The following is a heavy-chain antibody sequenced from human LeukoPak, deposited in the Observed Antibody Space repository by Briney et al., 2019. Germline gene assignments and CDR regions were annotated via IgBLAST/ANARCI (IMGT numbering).Heavy chain of an antibody. CDR1: GYTFTNYG. D-gene: IGHD3-10*01. V-gene: IGHV1-18*01. CDR3: ARVHSGVISVVLRDGDAFDM. Sequence: GASVKVSCKPSGYTFTNYGISWVRQAPGQGLEWMGWISAYNGKTNYAQKLQGRVTMTTDTSTSTAYMELRSLRSDDTAVYYCARVHSGVISVVLRDGDAFDMWGQGTMVTVSS. CDR2: ISAYNGKT. J-gene: IGHJ3*02.